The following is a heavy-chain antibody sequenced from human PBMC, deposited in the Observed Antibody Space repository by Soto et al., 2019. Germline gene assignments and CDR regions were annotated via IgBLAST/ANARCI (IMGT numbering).Heavy chain of an antibody. Sequence: PGGSLRLACVASGFTSSNSPMSLLRQAPGEGLEWVSHISNGGDRTNYADSVKGRFTIARDTSKDTLYLQMNSLRAEDTAVYYCPKEIPFQYMDVWGKGTTVTVS. CDR2: ISNGGDRT. CDR3: PKEIPFQYMDV. J-gene: IGHJ6*03. V-gene: IGHV3-23*01. CDR1: GFTSSNSP.